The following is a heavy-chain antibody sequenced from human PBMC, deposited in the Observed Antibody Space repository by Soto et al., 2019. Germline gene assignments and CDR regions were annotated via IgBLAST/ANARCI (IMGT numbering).Heavy chain of an antibody. Sequence: SETLSLTCAVYGGSFSGYYWSWIRQPPGKGLEWIGEINHSGSTNYNPSLKSRVTISVDTSKNQFSLKLSSVTAADTAVYYCARGENYYDSSGYWYWGQGTLVTV. CDR3: ARGENYYDSSGYWY. CDR2: INHSGST. V-gene: IGHV4-34*01. CDR1: GGSFSGYY. J-gene: IGHJ4*02. D-gene: IGHD3-22*01.